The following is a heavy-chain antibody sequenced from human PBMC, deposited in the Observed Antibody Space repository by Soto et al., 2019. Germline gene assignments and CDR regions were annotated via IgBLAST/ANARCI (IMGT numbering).Heavy chain of an antibody. Sequence: GGSLRLSCAASGFTFSSYDMYWVRQATGKGLEWVSAIGTTGDTYYPVSVKGRFTISRENAKNSLYLQMNSLRAGDTAVYFCARESPYSGNFDYWGQGTLVTVSS. J-gene: IGHJ4*02. CDR1: GFTFSSYD. CDR2: IGTTGDT. V-gene: IGHV3-13*01. CDR3: ARESPYSGNFDY. D-gene: IGHD1-26*01.